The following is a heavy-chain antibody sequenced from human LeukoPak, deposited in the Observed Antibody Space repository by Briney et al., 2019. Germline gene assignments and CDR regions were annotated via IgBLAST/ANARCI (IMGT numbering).Heavy chain of an antibody. Sequence: GRSLRLSCAASGFTFSSYAMHWVRQAPGKGLEWVAVISYDGSNKYYADSVKGRFTISRDNSKNTLYLQMNSLRAEDTAVYYCARGTPPYSTTKHYFDYWGQGTLVTVSS. CDR1: GFTFSSYA. D-gene: IGHD6-13*01. CDR2: ISYDGSNK. J-gene: IGHJ4*02. V-gene: IGHV3-30*04. CDR3: ARGTPPYSTTKHYFDY.